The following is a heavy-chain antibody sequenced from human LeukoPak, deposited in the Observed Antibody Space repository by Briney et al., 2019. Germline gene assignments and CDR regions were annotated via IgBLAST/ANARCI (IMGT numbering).Heavy chain of an antibody. CDR3: AKESLDVVVPAALDY. V-gene: IGHV3-11*05. CDR2: ISGSSAYT. D-gene: IGHD2-2*01. Sequence: KPGGSLRLSCAASGFSFSDYYMSWIRQAPGKGLEWLSYISGSSAYTNYADSVKGRFTISRDNSKNTLYLQMNSLRAEDTAVYYCAKESLDVVVPAALDYWGQGTLVTVSS. J-gene: IGHJ4*02. CDR1: GFSFSDYY.